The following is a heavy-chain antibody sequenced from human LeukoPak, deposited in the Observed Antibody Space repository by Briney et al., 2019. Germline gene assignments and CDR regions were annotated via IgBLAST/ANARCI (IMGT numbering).Heavy chain of an antibody. CDR2: IYYSGST. CDR1: GGSISSYY. V-gene: IGHV4-59*01. D-gene: IGHD1-1*01. CDR3: ARRLQDKLTGYFDL. Sequence: SETLSLTCTVSGGSISSYYWSWIRQPPGKGLEWIGYIYYSGSTNYNPSLKSRVTISVDTSKNQFSLKLSSVTAADTAVYYCARRLQDKLTGYFDLWGRGTLVTVSS. J-gene: IGHJ2*01.